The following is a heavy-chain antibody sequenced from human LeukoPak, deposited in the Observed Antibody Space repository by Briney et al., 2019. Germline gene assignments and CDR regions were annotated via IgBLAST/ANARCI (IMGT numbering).Heavy chain of an antibody. CDR1: GGSISTYY. J-gene: IGHJ4*02. Sequence: PSETLSLTCTVSGGSISTYYWNWIRQPPGKGLEWIGYVYYSGSTNYNPSLKSRVTISVDTPKNQFSLKLSSVTAADTAVYFCARRPSAMAPFDYWGQGTLVTVSS. CDR3: ARRPSAMAPFDY. D-gene: IGHD5-18*01. V-gene: IGHV4-59*08. CDR2: VYYSGST.